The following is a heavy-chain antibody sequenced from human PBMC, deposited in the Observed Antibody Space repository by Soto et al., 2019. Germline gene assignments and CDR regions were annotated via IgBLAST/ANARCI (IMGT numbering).Heavy chain of an antibody. Sequence: SGPTLVNPTQTLTLTCTFSGFSLNTGGMGVGWIRQPPGKALEWLALIYWDGDRRYSPSLMSRLTIAKDTSKNQVVLTMTNMDPVDTATYYCVHSRCGGDCLQSYSSHYYYGMDIWGQGTTVTISS. CDR3: VHSRCGGDCLQSYSSHYYYGMDI. D-gene: IGHD2-21*02. CDR2: IYWDGDR. CDR1: GFSLNTGGMG. V-gene: IGHV2-5*02. J-gene: IGHJ6*02.